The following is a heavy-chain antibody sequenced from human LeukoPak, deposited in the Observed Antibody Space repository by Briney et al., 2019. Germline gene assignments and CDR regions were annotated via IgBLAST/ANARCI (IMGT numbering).Heavy chain of an antibody. D-gene: IGHD6-19*01. CDR3: ATKQWLAPPPDS. V-gene: IGHV3-74*01. CDR1: GFTFSKYW. CDR2: INTDGTDT. Sequence: GGSLRLSCAASGFTFSKYWMLWVRQAPGKGLESVSQINTDGTDTIYADAVKGRFTVSRDNADNTMFLQMNSVRDEDTAVYYCATKQWLAPPPDSWGQGTPVTVSS. J-gene: IGHJ4*02.